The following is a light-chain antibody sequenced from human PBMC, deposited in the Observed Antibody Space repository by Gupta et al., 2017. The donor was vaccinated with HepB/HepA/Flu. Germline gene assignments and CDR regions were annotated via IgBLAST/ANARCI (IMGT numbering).Light chain of an antibody. CDR3: QQSYIIPYT. J-gene: IGKJ2*01. CDR2: GAS. Sequence: DMQRTQSQSSLSASVGDRVTITSRASHSTNAYLNWYQQMRVRATRLLIYGASNLQAGVPSIFSGSGSATDFTHTSSRLQPEDVASFYCQQSYIIPYTFGQGTKVEI. V-gene: IGKV1-39*01. CDR1: HSTNAY.